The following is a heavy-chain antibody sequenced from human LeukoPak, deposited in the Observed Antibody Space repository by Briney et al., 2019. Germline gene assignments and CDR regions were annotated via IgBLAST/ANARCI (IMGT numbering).Heavy chain of an antibody. D-gene: IGHD4-17*01. CDR3: ARRESGDYLFDY. J-gene: IGHJ4*02. CDR1: GDSISSSKW. CDR2: IYHSGST. V-gene: IGHV4-4*02. Sequence: SGTLSLTCAVSGDSISSSKWWTWVRQPPGKGLEWVGEIYHSGSTNSNPSLKSRVTILVDKSKNEFSLKLSSVTTAYTAVYYCARRESGDYLFDYWGQGTLVTVSS.